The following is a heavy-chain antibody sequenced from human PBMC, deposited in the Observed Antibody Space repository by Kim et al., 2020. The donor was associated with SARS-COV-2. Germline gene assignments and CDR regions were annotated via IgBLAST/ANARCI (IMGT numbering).Heavy chain of an antibody. CDR2: IHAGNGRT. J-gene: IGHJ4*02. CDR1: GFTFIKSA. Sequence: ASVKVSCKASGFTFIKSAIHWVRQAPGQGLEWMGWIHAGNGRTKYSQKLEGRLTITRDTSASVAYMELSSLTSADTATYYCARISDFPYGSWGYFFDYWGQGALVSVSS. D-gene: IGHD1-26*01. CDR3: ARISDFPYGSWGYFFDY. V-gene: IGHV1-3*01.